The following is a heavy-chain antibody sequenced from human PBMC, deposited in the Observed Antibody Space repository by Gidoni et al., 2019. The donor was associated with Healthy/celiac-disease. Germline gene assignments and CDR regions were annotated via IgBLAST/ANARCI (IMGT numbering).Heavy chain of an antibody. CDR3: ARGSRSFGVVISN. J-gene: IGHJ4*02. CDR1: GGSISSGGYS. CDR2: IYHSGST. V-gene: IGHV4-30-2*01. D-gene: IGHD3-3*01. Sequence: GGSISSGGYSWSWIRQPPGKGLEWIGYIYHSGSTYYNPSLKSRVTLSVDRSKNQFSLKLSSVTAADTAVYYCARGSRSFGVVISNWGQGTLVTVSS.